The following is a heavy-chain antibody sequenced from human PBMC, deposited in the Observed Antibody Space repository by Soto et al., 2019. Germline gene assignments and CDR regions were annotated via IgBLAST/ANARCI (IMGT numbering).Heavy chain of an antibody. CDR3: AKDHEYSRQWYPDS. CDR2: ISSGGVST. J-gene: IGHJ5*01. CDR1: GFTFSSCA. D-gene: IGHD6-6*01. V-gene: IGHV3-23*01. Sequence: EVQLLESGGDLVQPGGSLRLSCAASGFTFSSCAMSWVRQAPGKGLEWVSSISSGGVSTYYADSVKGRVTISRDNSKNTLYLQMNSLRVEDTAVYYCAKDHEYSRQWYPDSWGQGTLVTVSS.